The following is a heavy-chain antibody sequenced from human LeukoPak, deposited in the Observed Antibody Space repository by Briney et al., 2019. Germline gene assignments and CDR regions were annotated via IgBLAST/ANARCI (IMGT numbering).Heavy chain of an antibody. CDR2: ISGSGGTR. CDR3: AKGGWTKDSSGWADAFTI. J-gene: IGHJ3*02. CDR1: GFTFGDYA. V-gene: IGHV3-23*01. Sequence: GGSLRLSCAASGFTFGDYAMSWVRQAPGKGLEWVSGISGSGGTRKYADSVKGRFTISRDNSKNTLYLQMNSLRAEDTAVYYCAKGGWTKDSSGWADAFTIWGQGTMVTVSS. D-gene: IGHD3-22*01.